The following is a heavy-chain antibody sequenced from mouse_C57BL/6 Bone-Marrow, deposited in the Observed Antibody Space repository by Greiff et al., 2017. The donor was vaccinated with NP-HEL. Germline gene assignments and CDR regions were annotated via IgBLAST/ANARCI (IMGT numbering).Heavy chain of an antibody. V-gene: IGHV5-17*01. Sequence: EVKVVESGGGLVKPGGSLKLSCAASGFTFSDYGMHWVRQAPEQGLEWVAYISSGSSTIYYADTVKGRFTIARDNAKNTLFLQMTSLRSEDTAMYDCARDGDYDWFAYWGQGTLVTVSA. J-gene: IGHJ3*01. CDR2: ISSGSSTI. D-gene: IGHD2-4*01. CDR3: ARDGDYDWFAY. CDR1: GFTFSDYG.